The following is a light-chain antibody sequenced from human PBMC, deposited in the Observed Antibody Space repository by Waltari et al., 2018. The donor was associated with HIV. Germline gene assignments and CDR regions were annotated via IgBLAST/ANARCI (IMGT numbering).Light chain of an antibody. J-gene: IGKJ4*02. Sequence: DIQMTQSPSTLSAFVGDRVTITCRASQSITGWLAWYQQKPGKAPNLLIYKASDLESGVPSRFSGSGSETEFTLTISSRQPDDSATYYCQQYNDYALTFGGGTKVEIK. CDR2: KAS. V-gene: IGKV1-5*03. CDR1: QSITGW. CDR3: QQYNDYALT.